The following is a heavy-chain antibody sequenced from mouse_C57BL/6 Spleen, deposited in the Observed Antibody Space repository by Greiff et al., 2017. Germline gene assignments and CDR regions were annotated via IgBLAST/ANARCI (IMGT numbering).Heavy chain of an antibody. CDR2: ISSGSSTT. CDR3: ANDWDDDFDY. V-gene: IGHV5-17*01. Sequence: EVKLVESGGGLVKPGGSLTLSCAASGFTFSDYGMHWVRQAPEKGLEWVAYISSGSSTTYYADTVKGRFHIARDNDKNTLFLQMTSLRSEDTATYDGANDWDDDFDYWGQGTTLTVSS. CDR1: GFTFSDYG. D-gene: IGHD4-1*01. J-gene: IGHJ2*01.